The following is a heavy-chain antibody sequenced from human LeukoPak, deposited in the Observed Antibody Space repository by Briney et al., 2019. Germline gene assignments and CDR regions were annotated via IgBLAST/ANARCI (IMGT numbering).Heavy chain of an antibody. CDR3: ATRHECSHPY. V-gene: IGHV3-64*02. J-gene: IGHJ4*02. D-gene: IGHD6-13*01. CDR2: IGGNGDTS. Sequence: SGGSLRLSCAASGFIFNNYAMHWVRQAPGKGLEYVSAIGGNGDTSYYADSVKGRFTISRDNSKNTVYLQMGSLRTEDMAVYYCATRHECSHPYWGQGTLVTVSS. CDR1: GFIFNNYA.